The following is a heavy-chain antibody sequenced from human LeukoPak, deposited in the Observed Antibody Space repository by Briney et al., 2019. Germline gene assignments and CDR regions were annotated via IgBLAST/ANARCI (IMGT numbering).Heavy chain of an antibody. CDR1: GGSISSSSYY. CDR3: ARYSSSSNLYYFDY. CDR2: IYYSGST. D-gene: IGHD6-6*01. V-gene: IGHV4-39*07. Sequence: SETLSLTCTVSGGSISSSSYYWGWIRQPPGKGLEWIGSIYYSGSTYYNPSLKSRVTISVDTSKNQFSLKLSSVTAADTAVYYCARYSSSSNLYYFDYWGQGTLVTVSS. J-gene: IGHJ4*02.